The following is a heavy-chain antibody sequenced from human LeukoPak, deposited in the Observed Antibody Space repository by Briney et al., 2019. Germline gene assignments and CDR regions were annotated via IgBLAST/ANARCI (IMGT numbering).Heavy chain of an antibody. CDR2: ISHSASST. D-gene: IGHD3-3*01. Sequence: QTGGSLRLSCAASGFTFSSYAMSWVRQAPGRGLEWFSAISHSASSTYYADSVKGRFTISRDNSKNTLYLQMNSLRAEDTAVYYCAKGETYYDFWSGYYDNWFDPWGQGTLVTVSS. CDR1: GFTFSSYA. CDR3: AKGETYYDFWSGYYDNWFDP. J-gene: IGHJ5*02. V-gene: IGHV3-23*01.